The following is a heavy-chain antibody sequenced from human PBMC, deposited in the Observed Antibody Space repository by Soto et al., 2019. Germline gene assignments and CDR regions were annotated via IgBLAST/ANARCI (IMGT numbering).Heavy chain of an antibody. Sequence: QVQLQESGPGLVKPSETLSLTCTVSGASVSSGNYYWSWIRQPPGKGLECIGYISYSGSTNYNPSLKXXVXTXXDTSKNQFSLKLSSVTAADTDVYYCARGSGSYYAYCGQGTLVTVSS. CDR1: GASVSSGNYY. V-gene: IGHV4-61*01. D-gene: IGHD1-26*01. CDR2: ISYSGST. CDR3: ARGSGSYYAY. J-gene: IGHJ4*02.